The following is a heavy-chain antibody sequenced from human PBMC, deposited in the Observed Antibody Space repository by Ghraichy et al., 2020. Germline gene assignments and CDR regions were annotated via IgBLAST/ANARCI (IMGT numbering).Heavy chain of an antibody. V-gene: IGHV1-18*01. D-gene: IGHD2-15*01. CDR3: ARRYCSGGSCYLDY. J-gene: IGHJ4*02. CDR2: ISGYNGGWLSGYIPKT. CDR1: GYTFTSSD. Sequence: ASVKVSCKTSGYTFTSSDISWVRQAPGQGPEWMGWISGYNGGWLSGYIPKTQYAQKFQGRFTMTTDTSTNTAYMEMRSLTSDDTAVYFCARRYCSGGSCYLDYWGQGTLVTVSS.